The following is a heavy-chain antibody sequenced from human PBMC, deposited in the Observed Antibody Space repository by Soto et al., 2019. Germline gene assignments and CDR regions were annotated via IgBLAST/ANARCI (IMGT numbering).Heavy chain of an antibody. J-gene: IGHJ6*02. CDR3: ARDRGYCISTSCYESYCYGMDV. V-gene: IGHV1-69*12. Sequence: QVQLVQSGAEVKKPGSSVKVSCKASGGTFSSYAISWVRQAPGQGLEWMGGIIPIFGTANYAQKFQGRVTITADEATSTAYMELSRLRSEDTAVYYCARDRGYCISTSCYESYCYGMDVWGQGTTVTVSS. CDR1: GGTFSSYA. D-gene: IGHD2-2*01. CDR2: IIPIFGTA.